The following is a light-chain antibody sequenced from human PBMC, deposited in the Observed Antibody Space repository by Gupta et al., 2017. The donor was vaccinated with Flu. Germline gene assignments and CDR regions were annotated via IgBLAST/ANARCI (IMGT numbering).Light chain of an antibody. CDR1: SGSIATNY. J-gene: IGLJ3*02. CDR3: QSFDSINALWV. Sequence: NFLLTQPHSLSESPGKTVTISCTRSSGSIATNYVQWFQQRPGSSPTTVIYEDRQAPSGVPERFSGSIDSSSNSSSLTISGLKTEDEADYYCQSFDSINALWVFGGGTKLTVL. V-gene: IGLV6-57*01. CDR2: EDR.